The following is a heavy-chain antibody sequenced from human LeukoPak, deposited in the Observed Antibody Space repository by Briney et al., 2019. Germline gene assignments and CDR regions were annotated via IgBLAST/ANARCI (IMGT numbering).Heavy chain of an antibody. D-gene: IGHD2-8*01. J-gene: IGHJ3*02. CDR3: ARDNDADAFDI. Sequence: SETLSLTCTVSGGSISSGGYYWSWIRQHPGKGLEWIGYIYYSGSTNYNPSLKSRVTISVDTSKNQFSLKLSSVTAADTAVYYCARDNDADAFDIWGQGTMVTVSS. CDR2: IYYSGST. CDR1: GGSISSGGYY. V-gene: IGHV4-61*08.